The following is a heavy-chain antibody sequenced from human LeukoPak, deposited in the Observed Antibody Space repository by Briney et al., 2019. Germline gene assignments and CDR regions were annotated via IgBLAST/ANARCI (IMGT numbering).Heavy chain of an antibody. V-gene: IGHV3-23*01. J-gene: IGHJ4*02. CDR3: ARGPEKADFED. CDR2: ISGSGGST. CDR1: GFTFSSYG. D-gene: IGHD6-25*01. Sequence: PGGSLRLSCAASGFTFSSYGMSWVRQAPGKGLEWVSAISGSGGSTYYADSVKGRFTISRDNAKNSLYLQMNSLKAEDTAVYYCARGPEKADFEDWGQGTLVLVST.